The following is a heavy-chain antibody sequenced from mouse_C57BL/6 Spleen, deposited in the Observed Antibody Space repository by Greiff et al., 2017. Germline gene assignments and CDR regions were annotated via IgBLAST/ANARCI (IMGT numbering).Heavy chain of an antibody. CDR3: ARDPGSYYFDY. CDR2: IHPNSGST. V-gene: IGHV1-64*01. CDR1: GYTFTSYW. Sequence: QVQLKQPGAELVKPGASVKLSCKASGYTFTSYWMHWVKQRPGQGLEWIGMIHPNSGSTNYNEKFKSKATLTVDKSSSTAYMQLSSLTSEDSAVYYCARDPGSYYFDYWGQGTTLTVSS. J-gene: IGHJ2*01. D-gene: IGHD1-1*01.